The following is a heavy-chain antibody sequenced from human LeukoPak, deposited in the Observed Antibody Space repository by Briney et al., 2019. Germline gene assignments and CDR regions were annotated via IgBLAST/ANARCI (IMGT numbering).Heavy chain of an antibody. J-gene: IGHJ4*02. V-gene: IGHV4-59*01. CDR1: GGSISSYY. CDR3: ARXXXGGGXXXXVX. CDR2: IYYSGST. D-gene: IGHD2-15*01. Sequence: SETLSLTCTVSGGSISSYYWRWIRQPPGKGLGWIGYIYYSGSTNYNPSLKSRVTISVDTSKNQFSLKLSSVTAADTPVYYCARXXXGGGXXXXVXXGXGTLVTVSS.